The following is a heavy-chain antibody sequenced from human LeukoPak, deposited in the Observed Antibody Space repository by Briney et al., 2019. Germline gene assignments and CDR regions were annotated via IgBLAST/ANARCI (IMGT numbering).Heavy chain of an antibody. CDR3: ASRWYYDYVWGSYRPFDY. J-gene: IGHJ4*02. Sequence: SETLSLTCTVSGGSISSGGYYWSWIRQPPGKGLEWIGEINHSGSTNYNPSLKSRVTISVDTSKNQFSLKLSPVTAADTAVYYCASRWYYDYVWGSYRPFDYWGQGTLVTVSS. V-gene: IGHV4-39*07. D-gene: IGHD3-16*02. CDR1: GGSISSGGYY. CDR2: INHSGST.